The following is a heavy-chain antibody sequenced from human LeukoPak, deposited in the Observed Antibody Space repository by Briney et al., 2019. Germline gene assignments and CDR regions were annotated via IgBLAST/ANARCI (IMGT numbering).Heavy chain of an antibody. D-gene: IGHD3-3*01. J-gene: IGHJ4*02. Sequence: GGSLRLSCAASGFTVSSNYMSWVRQAPGKGLEWVSSISSSSSYIYYADSVKGRFTISRDNAKNSLYLQMNSLRAEDTAVYYCARGVEPKYDFWSGYSGYWGQGTLVTVSS. CDR1: GFTVSSNY. CDR3: ARGVEPKYDFWSGYSGY. V-gene: IGHV3-21*01. CDR2: ISSSSSYI.